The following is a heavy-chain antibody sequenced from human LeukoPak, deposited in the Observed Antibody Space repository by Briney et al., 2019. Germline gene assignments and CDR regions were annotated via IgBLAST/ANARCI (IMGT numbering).Heavy chain of an antibody. CDR1: GFTFSSYA. Sequence: PGGSLRLSCAASGFTFSSYAMSWVRQAPGKGLEWVSAISGSGGSTYCADSVKGRFTISRDNSKNTLYLQMNSLRAEDTAVYYCAKVRSRIAAAGTSVYYFDYWGQGTLVTVSS. CDR3: AKVRSRIAAAGTSVYYFDY. J-gene: IGHJ4*02. D-gene: IGHD6-13*01. V-gene: IGHV3-23*01. CDR2: ISGSGGST.